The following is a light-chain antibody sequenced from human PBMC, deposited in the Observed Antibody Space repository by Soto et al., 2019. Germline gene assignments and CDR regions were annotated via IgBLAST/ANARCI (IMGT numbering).Light chain of an antibody. V-gene: IGKV3-11*01. CDR3: QQRSSWPLT. Sequence: EIVLTQSPATLSLSPGERATLSCRASQTVGSFLTWYQQKPGQAPRLLIYGASNRATGIPARFCGSGSGTDFILTISSLEPEDFAVYYCQQRSSWPLTFGGGTKGEIK. CDR1: QTVGSF. J-gene: IGKJ4*01. CDR2: GAS.